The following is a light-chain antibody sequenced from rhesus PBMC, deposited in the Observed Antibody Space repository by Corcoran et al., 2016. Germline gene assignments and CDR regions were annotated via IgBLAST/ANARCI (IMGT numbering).Light chain of an antibody. Sequence: DIQMTQSPSALSASVGDRVTISCRASQNIYSNLAWYQQKPGKAPKLLIYAASSLQTGIPSRVSGIASGTDFTLTIRSMQPEDSAAYYCQHYYDNPLTFGGGTKVEIK. J-gene: IGKJ4*01. CDR1: QNIYSN. V-gene: IGKV1S12*01. CDR2: AAS. CDR3: QHYYDNPLT.